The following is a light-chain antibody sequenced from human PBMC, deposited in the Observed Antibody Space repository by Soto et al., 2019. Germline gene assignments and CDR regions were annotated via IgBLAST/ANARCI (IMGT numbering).Light chain of an antibody. CDR2: DVS. J-gene: IGLJ2*01. V-gene: IGLV2-14*01. Sequence: QSALTQPASVSGSPGQSITISCTGTSSDVGGYNYVSWYQQHPGKAPKLMIYDVSNRPSGVSNLFSGSKSGNTASLTISGIQAEDEADYYCSSYTSSSTPFFGGGTKVTVL. CDR3: SSYTSSSTPF. CDR1: SSDVGGYNY.